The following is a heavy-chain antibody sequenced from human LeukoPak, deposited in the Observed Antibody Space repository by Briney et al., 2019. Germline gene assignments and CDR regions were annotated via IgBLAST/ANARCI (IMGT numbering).Heavy chain of an antibody. V-gene: IGHV3-21*01. D-gene: IGHD3-10*01. CDR1: GFTFSSYS. J-gene: IGHJ4*02. CDR2: ISSSSSYI. Sequence: PGGSLRLSCAASGFTFSSYSMNWVRQAPGKGLEWVSSISSSSSYIYYADSVKGRFTISRDNAKNSLYLQMNSLRAEDTAVYYCASQLLWFGELLIFDYWGQGTLVTVSS. CDR3: ASQLLWFGELLIFDY.